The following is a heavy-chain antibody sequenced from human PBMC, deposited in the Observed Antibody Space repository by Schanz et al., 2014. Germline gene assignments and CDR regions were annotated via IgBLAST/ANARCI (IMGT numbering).Heavy chain of an antibody. CDR3: VRDAYLQIRGTVFDS. J-gene: IGHJ4*02. CDR1: GFTFSTYA. V-gene: IGHV3-23*01. CDR2: ISGSGVTI. D-gene: IGHD1-1*01. Sequence: VQLLQSGGALVQPGGSLRLSCSASGFTFSTYAMSWVRQTPGKGLEWVSVISGSGVTIYYADSVKGRFTISRDNSKNTLYLQMNSLRAEDTAVYYCVRDAYLQIRGTVFDSWGPGNLVTVSS.